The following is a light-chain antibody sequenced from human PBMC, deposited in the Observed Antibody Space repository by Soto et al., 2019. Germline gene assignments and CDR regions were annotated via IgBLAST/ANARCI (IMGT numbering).Light chain of an antibody. CDR2: QDT. V-gene: IGLV3-1*01. J-gene: IGLJ2*01. CDR3: QAWDSTTVL. CDR1: EVGNTY. Sequence: SYELTQPPSVSVSPGQTATISCSGHEVGNTYTSWYQQRPGQSPVLLIYQDTKRPSGIPERFSGSNSGNTATLTITGTQPIDEANYYCQAWDSTTVLFGGGTQLTVL.